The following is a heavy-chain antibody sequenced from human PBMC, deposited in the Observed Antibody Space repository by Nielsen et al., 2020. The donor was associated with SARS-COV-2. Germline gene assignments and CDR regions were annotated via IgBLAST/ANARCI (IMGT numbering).Heavy chain of an antibody. V-gene: IGHV4-39*02. D-gene: IGHD6-6*01. CDR3: ARELSVYSSSFRVYYYGMDV. Sequence: RQAPGKGLEWIGSIFYSGSTYYNPSLKSRVTISVDTSKNQFSLQLNSVTPEDTAVYYCARELSVYSSSFRVYYYGMDVWGQGTTVTVSS. J-gene: IGHJ6*02. CDR2: IFYSGST.